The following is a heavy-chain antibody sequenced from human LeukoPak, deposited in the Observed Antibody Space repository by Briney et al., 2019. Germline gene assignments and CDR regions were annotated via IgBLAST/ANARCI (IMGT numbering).Heavy chain of an antibody. CDR1: GGSFSGYY. CDR2: INHSGST. D-gene: IGHD3-3*01. CDR3: AGYDFWSGYSLYAFDI. J-gene: IGHJ3*02. V-gene: IGHV4-34*01. Sequence: SETLSLTCAVYGGSFSGYYWSWIRQPPGKGLEWIGEINHSGSTNYNPSLKSRVTISVDTSKNQFSLKLSSVTAADTAVYYCAGYDFWSGYSLYAFDIWGQGTMVTVSS.